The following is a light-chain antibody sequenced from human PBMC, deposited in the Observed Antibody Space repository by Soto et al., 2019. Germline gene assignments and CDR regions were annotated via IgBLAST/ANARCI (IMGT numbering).Light chain of an antibody. V-gene: IGLV2-8*01. Sequence: QSALTQPASVFGSPGQSITISRTGASSDVGDYNSVSWSQKHPGKAPRLIIYEVVQRPSGVPDRFSGSKSGNTASLTVSGLQAADEADYFCKSYAGSNTYVFGTGTKLTVL. CDR2: EVV. CDR3: KSYAGSNTYV. CDR1: SSDVGDYNS. J-gene: IGLJ1*01.